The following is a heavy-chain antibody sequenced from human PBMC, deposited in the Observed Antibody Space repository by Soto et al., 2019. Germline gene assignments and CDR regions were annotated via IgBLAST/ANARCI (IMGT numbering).Heavy chain of an antibody. D-gene: IGHD5-12*01. CDR2: ISSSSGYI. Sequence: GGSLRLSCAASGFTFSSYSMNWVRQAPGKGLEWVSSISSSSGYIYYADSVKGRFTISRDNAKNSLYLQMNSLRAEDTAVYYCASEGQIVATMFAFDIWGQGTMVTVSS. CDR1: GFTFSSYS. CDR3: ASEGQIVATMFAFDI. J-gene: IGHJ3*02. V-gene: IGHV3-21*01.